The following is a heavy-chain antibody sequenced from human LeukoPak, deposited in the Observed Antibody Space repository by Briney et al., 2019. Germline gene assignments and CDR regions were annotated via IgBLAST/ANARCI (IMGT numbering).Heavy chain of an antibody. D-gene: IGHD6-19*01. CDR3: AGDRNSDWYSPLDY. J-gene: IGHJ4*02. CDR2: ITATGDTA. CDR1: GFTFTKCA. V-gene: IGHV3-23*01. Sequence: GGSLRLSCVASGFTFTKCAMSWIRQAPGKGLEWVAIITATGDTAYYADSVKGRFTISRDNSRNTVYMQMDSLRAEDTAIYYCAGDRNSDWYSPLDYWGQGSQVSVSP.